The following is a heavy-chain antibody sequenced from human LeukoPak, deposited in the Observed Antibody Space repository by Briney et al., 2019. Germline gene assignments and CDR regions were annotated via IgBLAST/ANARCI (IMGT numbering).Heavy chain of an antibody. Sequence: SETLSLTCTVSGDSVSSSDYYWSWIRQPPGKGLEWIGYIYYSGSTNYNPSLKSRLTMSLDTSKNQFSLKLTSIIAADTAVYYCARGYDFDYWGQGTLVTVSS. J-gene: IGHJ4*02. V-gene: IGHV4-61*08. CDR2: IYYSGST. D-gene: IGHD2-15*01. CDR3: ARGYDFDY. CDR1: GDSVSSSDYY.